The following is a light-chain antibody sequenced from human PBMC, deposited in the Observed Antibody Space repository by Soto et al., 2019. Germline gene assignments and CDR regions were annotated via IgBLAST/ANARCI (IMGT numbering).Light chain of an antibody. CDR2: GAS. Sequence: EVVLTQSPGTLSLSPGERATLSCRASQSVSSYLVWYQQKPGQAPRLLIYGASSRASGIPDRFSGSGSGTDFTLTSNRLGSEDSAVYYCQQFDTSPYTFGQGTNLEIK. V-gene: IGKV3-20*01. CDR3: QQFDTSPYT. J-gene: IGKJ2*01. CDR1: QSVSSY.